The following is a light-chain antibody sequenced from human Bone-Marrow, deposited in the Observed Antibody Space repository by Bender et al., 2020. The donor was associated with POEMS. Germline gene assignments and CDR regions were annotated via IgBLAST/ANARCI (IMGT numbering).Light chain of an antibody. CDR2: GYN. Sequence: QSVLTQPPSVSGAPGQRVTISCTGSSSNTGSGYDINWYQHLPGTAPKLLIYGYNNRPSGVPDRFSGSKSGTSASLAITGLQAEDEADYYCSSYAGSNIHVAFGGGTKLTVL. CDR1: SSNTGSGYD. J-gene: IGLJ2*01. CDR3: SSYAGSNIHVA. V-gene: IGLV1-40*01.